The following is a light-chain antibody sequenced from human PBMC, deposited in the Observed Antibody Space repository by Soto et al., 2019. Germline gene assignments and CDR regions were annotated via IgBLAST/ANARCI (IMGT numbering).Light chain of an antibody. CDR3: SSYTSGSTLL. CDR1: SSDVGGYNY. CDR2: EVS. Sequence: QSALTQPASVSGSPGQSITISCTGTSSDVGGYNYVSWYQQHPGKAPKLMIYEVSKRPSGVSNRFSGSKSGNTASLTISGPQAEDEADYYCSSYTSGSTLLFGGGTKVTVL. J-gene: IGLJ2*01. V-gene: IGLV2-14*01.